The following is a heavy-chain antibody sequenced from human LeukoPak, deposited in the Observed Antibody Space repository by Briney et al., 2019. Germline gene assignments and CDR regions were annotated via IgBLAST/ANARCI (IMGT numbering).Heavy chain of an antibody. CDR3: VKGMDIAMVSAFDY. V-gene: IGHV3-64D*09. CDR1: GFTFSSYA. D-gene: IGHD5-18*01. Sequence: GSLRLSCSASGFTFSSYAMHWVRQAPGKGLEYVSAISSNGGSTYYADSVKGRFTISRDNSKNTLYLQMSSLRAEDTAVYYCVKGMDIAMVSAFDYWGQGTLVTVSS. CDR2: ISSNGGST. J-gene: IGHJ4*02.